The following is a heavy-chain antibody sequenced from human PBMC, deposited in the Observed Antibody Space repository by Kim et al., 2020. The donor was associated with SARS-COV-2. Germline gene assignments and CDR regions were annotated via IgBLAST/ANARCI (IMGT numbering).Heavy chain of an antibody. CDR3: TRDHYTILRPN. CDR1: GGSISSSSYY. Sequence: ETLSLICTVSGGSISSSSYYWGWIRQTPGKGLEWIGSIYYSGSTYYNPSLKSRVTISVDTSKNQFSLKLSSVTVADTAVYYCTRDHYTILRPNWGQGTLVTVSS. J-gene: IGHJ4*02. CDR2: IYYSGST. V-gene: IGHV4-39*07. D-gene: IGHD2-8*01.